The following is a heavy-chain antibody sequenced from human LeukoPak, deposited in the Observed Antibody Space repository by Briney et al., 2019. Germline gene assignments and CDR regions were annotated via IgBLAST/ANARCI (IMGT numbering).Heavy chain of an antibody. D-gene: IGHD3-10*01. CDR1: GFTFSSYA. CDR2: ISSNGGST. V-gene: IGHV3-64*01. J-gene: IGHJ5*02. CDR3: ARASDLYYYGSGSRALIPNWFDP. Sequence: GGSLRLSCAASGFTFSSYAMHWVRQAPGKGLEYVSTISSNGGSTYYANSVKGRFTISRDNSKNTLYLQMGSLRAEDMAVYYCARASDLYYYGSGSRALIPNWFDPWGQGTLVTVSS.